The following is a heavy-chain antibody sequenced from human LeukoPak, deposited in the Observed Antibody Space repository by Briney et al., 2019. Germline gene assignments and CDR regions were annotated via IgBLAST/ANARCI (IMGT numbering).Heavy chain of an antibody. V-gene: IGHV4-59*08. CDR2: IYYSGST. CDR1: GGSISSYY. J-gene: IGHJ2*01. CDR3: ARRVPNWYFDL. Sequence: SETLSLTCTVSGGSISSYYWSWIRQPPGKGLEWIGYIYYSGSTNYNPSLKSRVTISVDTSKNQFSLKPSSVTAADTAVYYCARRVPNWYFDLWGRGTLVTVSS.